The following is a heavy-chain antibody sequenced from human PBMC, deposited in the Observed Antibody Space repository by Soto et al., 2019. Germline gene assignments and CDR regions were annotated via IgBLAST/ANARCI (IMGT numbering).Heavy chain of an antibody. CDR3: ARDDSGPYSRTYYFYGMDV. Sequence: PRRSLRLPCAASGFTFSTYWMRLARQSPWKGLAWVANITYDGSKKYYVDSVKGRFTISRDNSKNTLYLQMNSLRAEDTAVYYCARDDSGPYSRTYYFYGMDVWGQGTTVTVSS. CDR1: GFTFSTYW. CDR2: ITYDGSKK. D-gene: IGHD6-13*01. V-gene: IGHV3-7*01. J-gene: IGHJ6*02.